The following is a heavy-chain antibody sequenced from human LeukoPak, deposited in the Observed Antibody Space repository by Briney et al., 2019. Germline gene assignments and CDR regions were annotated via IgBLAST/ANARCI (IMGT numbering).Heavy chain of an antibody. CDR3: ASAMIVVPDVAFDI. Sequence: SSETLSLTCAVYGWSCSGYYWSWIRQPPGKGLEWIGEINHSGGTNYNPSLKSRVTISVDTSKNQFSLKLSSVTAADTAVHYCASAMIVVPDVAFDIWGQGTMVTVSS. V-gene: IGHV4-34*01. CDR1: GWSCSGYY. D-gene: IGHD3-22*01. CDR2: INHSGGT. J-gene: IGHJ3*02.